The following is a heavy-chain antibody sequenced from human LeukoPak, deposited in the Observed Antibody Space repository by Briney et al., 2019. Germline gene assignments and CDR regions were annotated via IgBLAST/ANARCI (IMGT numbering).Heavy chain of an antibody. CDR1: GFTFSSYG. V-gene: IGHV3-30*02. CDR2: IRYDGSNK. CDR3: AKCDFWSGYYNAFDAFDI. D-gene: IGHD3-3*01. Sequence: GGSLRLSCAASGFTFSSYGMHWVRQAPGKGLEWVAFIRYDGSNKYYADSVKGRFTISRDNSKNTLYLQMNSLRAEDTAVYYCAKCDFWSGYYNAFDAFDIWGQGTMVTVSS. J-gene: IGHJ3*02.